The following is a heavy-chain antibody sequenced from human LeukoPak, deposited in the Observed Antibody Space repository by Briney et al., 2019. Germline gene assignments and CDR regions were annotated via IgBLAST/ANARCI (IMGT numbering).Heavy chain of an antibody. CDR3: ASQSLGYCTNGVCHFS. V-gene: IGHV1-69*13. D-gene: IGHD2-8*01. CDR1: GGTFSSYA. Sequence: GASVKVSCKASGGTFSSYAISWVRQAPGQGLEWMGGIIPIFGTANYAQKFQGRVTITADESTSTAYMELSSLRSEDTAVYYCASQSLGYCTNGVCHFSWGQGTLVTVSS. J-gene: IGHJ5*02. CDR2: IIPIFGTA.